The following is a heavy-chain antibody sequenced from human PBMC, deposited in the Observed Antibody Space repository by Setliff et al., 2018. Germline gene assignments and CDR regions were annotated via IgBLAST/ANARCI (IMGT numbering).Heavy chain of an antibody. CDR3: ARDMGGKNYNFWGGPLNY. CDR1: A. D-gene: IGHD3-3*01. V-gene: IGHV3-30*11. J-gene: IGHJ4*02. Sequence: GGSLRLSCAASAMHWVRQAPGTGLEWVAVISYDGINTYYADSVKGRFTISRDNSKNTLFLQMNSLRAEDTAVYYCARDMGGKNYNFWGGPLNYWGQGTLVTVSS. CDR2: ISYDGINT.